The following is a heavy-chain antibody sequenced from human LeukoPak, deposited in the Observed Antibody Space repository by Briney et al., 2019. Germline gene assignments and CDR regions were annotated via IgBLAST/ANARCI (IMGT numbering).Heavy chain of an antibody. D-gene: IGHD4-23*01. CDR3: AGSYGGNAVGPFDI. CDR1: GGSFSGYH. CDR2: VSQSGGA. J-gene: IGHJ3*02. Sequence: SETLSLTCAVSGGSFSGYHCSWIRQTPGKGLEWIGEVSQSGGACYNPSLKSRVTISVETSKNHFSLKLTSATAADTAMYYCAGSYGGNAVGPFDIWGQGTMVTVSS. V-gene: IGHV4-34*01.